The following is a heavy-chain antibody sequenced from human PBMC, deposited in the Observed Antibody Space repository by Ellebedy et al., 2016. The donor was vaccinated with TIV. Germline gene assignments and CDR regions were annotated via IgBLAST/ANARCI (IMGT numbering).Heavy chain of an antibody. J-gene: IGHJ1*01. Sequence: ASVKVSCKASGYAFASYGISWVRQAPGQGLEWMGGIIALFGTTNYAQKFQGRVTITADESTSTVYMELSSLRSEDTAMYYCARDNHYYVQYFQQWGQGTLVTVSS. CDR2: IIALFGTT. CDR3: ARDNHYYVQYFQQ. CDR1: GYAFASYG. V-gene: IGHV1-69*13. D-gene: IGHD3-10*02.